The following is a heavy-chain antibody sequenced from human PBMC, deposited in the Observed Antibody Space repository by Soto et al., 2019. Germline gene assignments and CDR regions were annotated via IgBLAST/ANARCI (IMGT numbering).Heavy chain of an antibody. Sequence: QAQLVQSGAEVKRPGSSVKVSCKASGDTFSSYSISWVRQAPGQGLEWMGRIIPMAGTPNYAQKFQGRVTFSADKSTSTAYMVLNSLISDDTAVYYCATAGGSTSSSAYNYFMDVWGKGTPVTVSS. D-gene: IGHD3-16*01. CDR1: GDTFSSYS. V-gene: IGHV1-69*08. CDR2: IIPMAGTP. CDR3: ATAGGSTSSSAYNYFMDV. J-gene: IGHJ6*03.